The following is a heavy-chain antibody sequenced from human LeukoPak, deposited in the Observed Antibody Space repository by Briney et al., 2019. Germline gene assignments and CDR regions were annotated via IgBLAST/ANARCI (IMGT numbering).Heavy chain of an antibody. CDR1: GFTFSSYA. V-gene: IGHV3-48*04. CDR3: ARVATALVDY. Sequence: PGGSLRLSCAASGFTFSSYAMHWVRQAPGKGLEWVSYISSSSSTIYYADSVKGRFTISRDNAKNSLYLQMNSLRAEDTAVYYCARVATALVDYWGQGTLVTVSS. CDR2: ISSSSSTI. D-gene: IGHD2-15*01. J-gene: IGHJ4*02.